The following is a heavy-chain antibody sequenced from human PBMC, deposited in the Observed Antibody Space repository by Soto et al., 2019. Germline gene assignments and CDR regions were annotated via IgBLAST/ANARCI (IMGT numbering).Heavy chain of an antibody. CDR1: GGSFSGYY. CDR3: ARDSLDYYDSSGYYYCDY. J-gene: IGHJ4*02. V-gene: IGHV4-34*01. Sequence: PSETQSLTCAVYGGSFSGYYWSWIRQPPGKGLEWIGEINHSGSTNYNPSLKSRVTISVDTSKNQFSLKLSSVTAADTAVYYCARDSLDYYDSSGYYYCDYWGQGTMGTVSA. D-gene: IGHD3-22*01. CDR2: INHSGST.